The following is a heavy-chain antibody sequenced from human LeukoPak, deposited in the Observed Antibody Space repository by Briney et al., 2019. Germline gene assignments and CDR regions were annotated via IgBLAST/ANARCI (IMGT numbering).Heavy chain of an antibody. Sequence: SETLSLTCAVSGGSISSGSSSWNWIRQPPGKGLEWIGYIYHTGTTYYNPSLKSRVTMSVDRPKNQFSLKLSSVTAADTAVYYCARAAWLRFRYFDYWGQGTLVTVSS. D-gene: IGHD5-12*01. CDR3: ARAAWLRFRYFDY. CDR1: GGSISSGSSS. J-gene: IGHJ4*02. CDR2: IYHTGTT. V-gene: IGHV4-30-2*01.